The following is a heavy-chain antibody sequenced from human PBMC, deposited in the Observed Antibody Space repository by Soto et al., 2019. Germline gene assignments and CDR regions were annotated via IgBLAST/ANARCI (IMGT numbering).Heavy chain of an antibody. D-gene: IGHD6-19*01. J-gene: IGHJ4*02. Sequence: GGSLRLSCSASGFTFSAYAMHWVRQAPGKGLEYVSSISPNGGTTYHADSVKDRFIVSRDNSKNTLYLQMASLRDEDTAAYYCVKGGVALATTGKAQIDSWGQGTLVTVSS. CDR2: ISPNGGTT. CDR1: GFTFSAYA. CDR3: VKGGVALATTGKAQIDS. V-gene: IGHV3-64D*06.